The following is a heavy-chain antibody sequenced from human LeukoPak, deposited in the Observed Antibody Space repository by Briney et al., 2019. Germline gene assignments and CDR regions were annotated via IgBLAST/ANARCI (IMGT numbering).Heavy chain of an antibody. V-gene: IGHV4-39*07. Sequence: AETLSLTCTVSGGSISSSSYYWGWILQPPGKGLEWIGSIYYSGSTYYNPSLKSRVTISVDTSKNQFSLKLSSVTAADTAVYYCARVRAYCSGGSCYINWFDPWGQGTLVTVSS. J-gene: IGHJ5*02. CDR1: GGSISSSSYY. CDR3: ARVRAYCSGGSCYINWFDP. D-gene: IGHD2-15*01. CDR2: IYYSGST.